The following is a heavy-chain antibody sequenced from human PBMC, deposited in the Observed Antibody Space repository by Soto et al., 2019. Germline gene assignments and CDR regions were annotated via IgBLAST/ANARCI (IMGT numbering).Heavy chain of an antibody. V-gene: IGHV1-69*05. Sequence: SVKVSCKASGGTFSSYAISWVRQAPGQGLEWMGGINPNGDTTYYAQKFLGRLTVTRDTSTSTVYMELSSLRSDDTAVYYCAREGATAAKMFDYWGQGTLVTVYS. CDR2: INPNGDTT. CDR1: GGTFSSYA. CDR3: AREGATAAKMFDY. D-gene: IGHD2-2*01. J-gene: IGHJ4*02.